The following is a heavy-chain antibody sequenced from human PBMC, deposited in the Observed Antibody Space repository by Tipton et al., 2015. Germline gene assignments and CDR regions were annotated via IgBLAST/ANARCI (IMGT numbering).Heavy chain of an antibody. CDR2: IYYSGST. V-gene: IGHV4-59*01. J-gene: IGHJ4*02. CDR1: GGSFSDYY. CDR3: ARARGRHGGLFDS. D-gene: IGHD4-23*01. Sequence: TLSLTCTVSGGSFSDYYWSWIRQSPGEGLEWIGYIYYSGSTNYNPSLRSRVSMSVDTSKTQFSLEMRSVTATDTAVYYCARARGRHGGLFDSWGQGTLVTVSP.